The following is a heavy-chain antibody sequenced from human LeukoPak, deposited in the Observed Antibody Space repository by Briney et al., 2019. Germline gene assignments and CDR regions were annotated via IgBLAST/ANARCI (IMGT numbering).Heavy chain of an antibody. CDR3: ARDLPRSYYDYVWGREGYVFDY. D-gene: IGHD3-16*01. CDR2: ISYDGSNK. CDR1: GFTFSSYA. J-gene: IGHJ4*02. V-gene: IGHV3-30-3*01. Sequence: GGSLRLSCAASGFTFSSYAMHWVRRAPGKGLEWVAVISYDGSNKYYADSVKGRFTISRDNSKNTLYLQMNSLRAEDTAVYYCARDLPRSYYDYVWGREGYVFDYWGQGTLVTVSS.